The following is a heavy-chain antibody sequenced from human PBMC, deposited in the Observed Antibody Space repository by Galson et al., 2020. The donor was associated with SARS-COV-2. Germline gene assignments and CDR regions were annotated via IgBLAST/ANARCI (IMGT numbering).Heavy chain of an antibody. CDR3: ARDRVARILLTAEVYYYYGMDV. D-gene: IGHD2-15*01. V-gene: IGHV3-23*01. CDR2: ISGSGGST. J-gene: IGHJ6*02. Sequence: GGSLRLSCAASGFTFSSYAMSWVRQAPGKGLEWVSAISGSGGSTYYADSVKGRFTISRDNSKNTLYLQMNSLRAEDTAVYYCARDRVARILLTAEVYYYYGMDVWGQGTTVTVSS. CDR1: GFTFSSYA.